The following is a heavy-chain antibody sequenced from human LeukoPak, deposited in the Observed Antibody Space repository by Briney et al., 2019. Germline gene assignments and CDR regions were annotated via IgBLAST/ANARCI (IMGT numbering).Heavy chain of an antibody. J-gene: IGHJ4*02. Sequence: PSETLSLTCTVSGGSVSSSNYYWGCVRQPPGKGLEWIGTIYYSGSTYYNPSLKSQVTISVDTSKNQFSLKLNSVTAADTAVYYRARQGVKVSGGSYASDYWGQGTLVTVSS. CDR1: GGSVSSSNYY. CDR3: ARQGVKVSGGSYASDY. D-gene: IGHD1-26*01. CDR2: IYYSGST. V-gene: IGHV4-39*01.